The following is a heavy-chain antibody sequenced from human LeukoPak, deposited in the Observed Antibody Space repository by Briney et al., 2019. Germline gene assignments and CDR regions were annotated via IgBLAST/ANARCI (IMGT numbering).Heavy chain of an antibody. Sequence: GGSLRLSCAASGFTFSSYAVHWVRQAPGKGLEYVSAISSNGGSTYYANSVKGRFTISRDNAKDSLYLQMNSLRAEDTAVYYCARDLSATGWFDPWGQGTLVTVSS. CDR1: GFTFSSYA. CDR2: ISSNGGST. D-gene: IGHD3-16*02. J-gene: IGHJ5*02. V-gene: IGHV3-64*01. CDR3: ARDLSATGWFDP.